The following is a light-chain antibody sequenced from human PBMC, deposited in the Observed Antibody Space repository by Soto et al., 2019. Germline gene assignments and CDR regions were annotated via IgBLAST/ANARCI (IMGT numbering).Light chain of an antibody. J-gene: IGLJ1*01. V-gene: IGLV2-8*01. CDR2: EVT. CDR3: TSHAGNYNFPYV. CDR1: SSDVGAYDF. Sequence: QCALTQPPSASGSPGQSVTISCTGTSSDVGAYDFVSWYQHHPGKAPKLMIYEVTKRPSGVPDRFSGSKSGNTASLTVSGLQAEDEADYYCTSHAGNYNFPYVFGTGTKLTVL.